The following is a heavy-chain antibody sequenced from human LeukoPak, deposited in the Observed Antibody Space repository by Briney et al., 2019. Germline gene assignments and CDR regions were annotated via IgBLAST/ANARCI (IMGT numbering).Heavy chain of an antibody. CDR1: GFTFTDHY. D-gene: IGHD6-19*01. V-gene: IGHV3-11*06. J-gene: IGHJ3*02. CDR2: ISSSSSNT. Sequence: GGSLRLSCAASGFTFTDHYMSWIRQAPGRGLEWVSCISSSSSNTDYADSVKGRFTFSRDNSKNTLYLQMNNLRVEDTAVYYCARDVYNSGWYELGAFDIWGQGTLVTVS. CDR3: ARDVYNSGWYELGAFDI.